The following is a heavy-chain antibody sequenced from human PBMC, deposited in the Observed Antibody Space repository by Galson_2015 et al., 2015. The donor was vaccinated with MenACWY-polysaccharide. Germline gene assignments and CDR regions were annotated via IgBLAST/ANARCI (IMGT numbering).Heavy chain of an antibody. CDR2: ISGSSGTI. Sequence: SLRLSCAASGFTFSSYSMNWVRQAPGKGLEWISYISGSSGTIYYADSVKGRFTISRDNAKNSLYLQMNSLRAEDTAVYYCARYQSAACTALNWLDPWGQGTLVTVSP. CDR3: ARYQSAACTALNWLDP. D-gene: IGHD2-15*01. J-gene: IGHJ5*02. V-gene: IGHV3-48*01. CDR1: GFTFSSYS.